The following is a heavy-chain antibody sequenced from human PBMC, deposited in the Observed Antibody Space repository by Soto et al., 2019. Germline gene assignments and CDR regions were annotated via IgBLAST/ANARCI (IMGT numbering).Heavy chain of an antibody. D-gene: IGHD6-19*01. V-gene: IGHV4-31*03. J-gene: IGHJ4*02. CDR2: IPTSGST. CDR3: ARDLGSEQWFFDN. CDR1: GASVSGDGSY. Sequence: QVQLQESGPGLVKPSQTLSLTCLVSGASVSGDGSYCSWIRQHPGQGLEFIAYIPTSGSTYSTPSLENRVAMSIDTSKNQFSPTLSSVTAADSAVYFCARDLGSEQWFFDNWGQGILVTVSS.